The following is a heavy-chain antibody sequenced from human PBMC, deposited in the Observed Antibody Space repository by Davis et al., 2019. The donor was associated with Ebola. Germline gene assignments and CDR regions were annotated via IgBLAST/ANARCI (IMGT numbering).Heavy chain of an antibody. J-gene: IGHJ2*01. CDR2: ISSSSSYT. V-gene: IGHV3-21*04. CDR3: ARGTMVQGVISYWYFDL. Sequence: GGSLRLSCAASGFTFSSYSMNWVRQAPGKGLEWVSSISSSSSYTYYADSVKGRFTISRDNSKNTLYLQMNSLRAEDTAVYYCARGTMVQGVISYWYFDLWGRGTLVTVSS. D-gene: IGHD3-10*01. CDR1: GFTFSSYS.